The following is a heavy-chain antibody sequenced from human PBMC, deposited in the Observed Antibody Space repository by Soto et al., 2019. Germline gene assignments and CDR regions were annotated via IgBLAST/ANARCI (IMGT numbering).Heavy chain of an antibody. J-gene: IGHJ3*02. CDR3: ASYREGLHYYDSSGYYSGAFDI. V-gene: IGHV1-18*01. D-gene: IGHD3-22*01. CDR2: ISAYNGNT. Sequence: PMRVPCKPSGYTLTSYDSSFDRQATGKGLGWMDWISAYNGNTNYAQKLQGRVTMTTDTSTSTAYMELRSLRSDDTAVYYCASYREGLHYYDSSGYYSGAFDIWGQGTMVSVAS. CDR1: GYTLTSYD.